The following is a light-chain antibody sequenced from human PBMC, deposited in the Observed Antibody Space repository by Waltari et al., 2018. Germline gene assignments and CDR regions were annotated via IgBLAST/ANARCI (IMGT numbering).Light chain of an antibody. V-gene: IGKV3-20*01. CDR3: QQYGETPWT. Sequence: EIVLTQSPGPLSLSPGERATLPCRATESVPANYLAWYQQKPGQAPRLLISGASSRATGIPDRFSGRGSGTDFTLTIARLEPEDFALYYCQQYGETPWTFGQGTKVDLK. J-gene: IGKJ1*01. CDR1: ESVPANY. CDR2: GAS.